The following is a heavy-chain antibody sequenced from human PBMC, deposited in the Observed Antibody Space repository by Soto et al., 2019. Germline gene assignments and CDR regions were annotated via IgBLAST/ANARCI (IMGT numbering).Heavy chain of an antibody. Sequence: QVQLVQSGAEVKKPGASVKVSCKASGYTFTSYGISWVRQAPGQGLEWMGWISAYNGNTNYAQKLQGRVTMTTDTSTSTAYMELRSLRSDDTAVYYCARDLGDGDPDYYGSGSYFYFDYWGQGTLVTVSS. CDR1: GYTFTSYG. CDR3: ARDLGDGDPDYYGSGSYFYFDY. V-gene: IGHV1-18*01. CDR2: ISAYNGNT. D-gene: IGHD3-10*01. J-gene: IGHJ4*02.